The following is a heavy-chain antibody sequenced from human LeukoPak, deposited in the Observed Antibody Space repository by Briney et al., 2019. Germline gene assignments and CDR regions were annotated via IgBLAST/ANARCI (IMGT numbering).Heavy chain of an antibody. CDR2: IWYDGSNK. J-gene: IGHJ4*02. V-gene: IGHV3-33*01. CDR3: ARGDETYYFDY. Sequence: GGPLRLSCAASGFTFSTFGMHWVGKAQAKGLEWVAPIWYDGSNKYYADSVKGRYTISRDNSKNTLYLQMNSLRAEDTAVYYCARGDETYYFDYWGQGTLVTVSS. CDR1: GFTFSTFG.